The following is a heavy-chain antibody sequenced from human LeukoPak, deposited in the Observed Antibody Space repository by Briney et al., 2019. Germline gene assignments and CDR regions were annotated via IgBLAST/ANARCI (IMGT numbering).Heavy chain of an antibody. Sequence: PSETLSLTCAVSGASISDYYWSWIRQPPGKGLEWIGYIYYTGIANYNPSLKSRLTMSVDTSKSQLSLRLSSVTAADTAVYYCLTVDTSMGVDYWGQGTLVTVSS. D-gene: IGHD5-18*01. V-gene: IGHV4-59*08. J-gene: IGHJ4*02. CDR3: LTVDTSMGVDY. CDR2: IYYTGIA. CDR1: GASISDYY.